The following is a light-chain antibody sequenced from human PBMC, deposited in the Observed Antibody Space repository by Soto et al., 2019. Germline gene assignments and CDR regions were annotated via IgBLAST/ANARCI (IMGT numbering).Light chain of an antibody. CDR3: QQYGSSPYT. V-gene: IGKV3-20*01. CDR2: GAS. CDR1: QSVSRSD. Sequence: EIVLTQSPGTLSLSPGERATLSCRASQSVSRSDLAWYQQKSGQAPRLLIYGASSRATDIPDRFSGSGSGTDFTLTISRLEPEDFAVYYCQQYGSSPYTFGQGTRLEIK. J-gene: IGKJ5*01.